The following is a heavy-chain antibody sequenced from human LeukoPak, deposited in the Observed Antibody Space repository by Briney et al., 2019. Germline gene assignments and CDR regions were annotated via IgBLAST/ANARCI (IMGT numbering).Heavy chain of an antibody. D-gene: IGHD1-26*01. CDR3: ARDRRVGAAYYFDY. Sequence: SVKVSCKASGGTFSSYAISWVRQAPGQGLEWMGGIIPIFGTANYAQKFQGRVTITTDESTSTAYMELSSLRSEDTAVYYCARDRRVGAAYYFDYWGKGTLVTVSS. V-gene: IGHV1-69*05. CDR2: IIPIFGTA. CDR1: GGTFSSYA. J-gene: IGHJ4*02.